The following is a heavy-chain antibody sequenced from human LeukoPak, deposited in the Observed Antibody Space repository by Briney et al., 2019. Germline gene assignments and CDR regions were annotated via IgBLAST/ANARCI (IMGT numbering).Heavy chain of an antibody. D-gene: IGHD5-18*01. CDR2: INHGGST. Sequence: SETLSLTCAVYGGSFSGYYWSWIRQPPGKGLEWIGEINHGGSTNYNPSLKSRVTISVDTSKNQFSLKLSSVTAADTAVYYCARGQAAMASYCYYMDVWGKGTTVTVSS. CDR3: ARGQAAMASYCYYMDV. CDR1: GGSFSGYY. J-gene: IGHJ6*03. V-gene: IGHV4-34*01.